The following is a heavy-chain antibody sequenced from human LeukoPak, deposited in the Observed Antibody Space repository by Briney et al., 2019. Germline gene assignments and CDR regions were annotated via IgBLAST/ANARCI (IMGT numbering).Heavy chain of an antibody. Sequence: GGSLRLSCAASGFTFTTYSMNWVRQAPGKGLEWVSSINSRRTSIYYADSVKGRFTIFRDNAKNSLYLQMNSLRAEDTAVYYCARDAGYGYDRFDYWGQGTQVTVSS. V-gene: IGHV3-21*01. D-gene: IGHD5-18*01. J-gene: IGHJ4*02. CDR3: ARDAGYGYDRFDY. CDR1: GFTFTTYS. CDR2: INSRRTSI.